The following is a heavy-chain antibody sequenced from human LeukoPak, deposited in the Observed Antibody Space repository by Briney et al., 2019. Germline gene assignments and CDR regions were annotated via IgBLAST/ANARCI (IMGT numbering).Heavy chain of an antibody. J-gene: IGHJ4*02. CDR1: GFTFSSYS. CDR3: ARDPQLRWYFADY. Sequence: GGSLRLSCAASGFTFSSYSMNWVRQAPGKGLEWVSSISSSSSYIYYADSVKGRFTISRDNAKNSLYLQMNSLRAEDTAVYYCARDPQLRWYFADYWGQGTLVTVSS. D-gene: IGHD4-23*01. V-gene: IGHV3-21*04. CDR2: ISSSSSYI.